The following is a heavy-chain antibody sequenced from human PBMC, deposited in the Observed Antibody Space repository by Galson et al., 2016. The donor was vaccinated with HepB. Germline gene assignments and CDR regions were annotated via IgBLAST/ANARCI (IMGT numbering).Heavy chain of an antibody. D-gene: IGHD1-1*01. Sequence: QSGAEVKKPGESLKISCKGSGTSFTAFWIGWVRQMPGKGLEWMGIIYPPDSDSRYSPSFQGQVTISADRSITTAYLQWNSLKASDTAMYYCARRYNWNDEYYFDQWGQGTLVTVYS. CDR1: GTSFTAFW. CDR3: ARRYNWNDEYYFDQ. V-gene: IGHV5-51*01. J-gene: IGHJ4*02. CDR2: IYPPDSDS.